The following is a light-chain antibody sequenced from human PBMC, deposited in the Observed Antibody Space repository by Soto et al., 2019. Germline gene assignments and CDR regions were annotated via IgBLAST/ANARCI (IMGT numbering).Light chain of an antibody. J-gene: IGKJ5*01. CDR1: QSISSW. CDR3: QQYNSYSTT. CDR2: RAS. Sequence: DIQITQSPSTLSASVGDRVTITCRASQSISSWLAWYQQKPGKAPNLLIYRASSLESGVPSRFSGSGSGTEFTLTISSLQPDDFATYYCQQYNSYSTTFGQGTRLEIK. V-gene: IGKV1-5*03.